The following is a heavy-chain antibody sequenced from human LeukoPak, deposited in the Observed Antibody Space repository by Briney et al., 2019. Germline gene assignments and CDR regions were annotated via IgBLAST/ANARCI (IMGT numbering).Heavy chain of an antibody. J-gene: IGHJ4*02. V-gene: IGHV3-23*01. CDR2: ISGSGGST. CDR1: GFTFSSYA. CDR3: AKDLLLVPAAKIDY. D-gene: IGHD2-2*01. Sequence: QTGGSLRLXCAASGFTFSSYAMSWVRQAPGKGLEWVSAISGSGGSTYYADSVKGRFTISRDNSKNTLYLQMNSLRAEDTAAYYCAKDLLLVPAAKIDYWGQGTLVTVSS.